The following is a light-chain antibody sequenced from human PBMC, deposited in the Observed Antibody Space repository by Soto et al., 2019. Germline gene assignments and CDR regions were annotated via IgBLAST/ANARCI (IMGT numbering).Light chain of an antibody. CDR2: GAS. Sequence: MTQSPSTLSASVGDRVTITCRASQSISSWLAWYQQKPGQALRLLIYGASTRATGIPARFSGSGSGTEFTLTISSLQSEDFAVYYCQQYNNWPPVTFGPGTKVDIK. CDR1: QSISSW. V-gene: IGKV3-15*01. J-gene: IGKJ3*01. CDR3: QQYNNWPPVT.